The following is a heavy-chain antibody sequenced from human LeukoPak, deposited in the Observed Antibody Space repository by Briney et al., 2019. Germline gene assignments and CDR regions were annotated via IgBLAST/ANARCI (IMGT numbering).Heavy chain of an antibody. V-gene: IGHV3-9*01. CDR1: GFTFDDYA. CDR2: ISWNSGSI. J-gene: IGHJ3*02. CDR3: ARTARRDVFDI. Sequence: GGSLRLSCAASGFTFDDYAMHWVRQAPGKGLEWVSGISWNSGSIGYADSVKGRFTISRDNAKNSLYLQMNSLRADDTAVYYCARTARRDVFDIWGQGTMVTVSS.